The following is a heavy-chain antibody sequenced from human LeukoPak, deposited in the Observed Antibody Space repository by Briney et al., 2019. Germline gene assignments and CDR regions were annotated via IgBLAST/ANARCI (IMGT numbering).Heavy chain of an antibody. J-gene: IGHJ4*02. CDR2: IYHSGSA. CDR1: GYSITSGYF. D-gene: IGHD3/OR15-3a*01. Sequence: SETLSLTCTVSGYSITSGYFWGWIRPPPGKGLEWIGSIYHSGSAYYNPSLKSRITISVDTSRNQFSLQLTSVTAADTAMYYCARQTGSGLFTLPGGQGTLVTVSS. V-gene: IGHV4-38-2*02. CDR3: ARQTGSGLFTLP.